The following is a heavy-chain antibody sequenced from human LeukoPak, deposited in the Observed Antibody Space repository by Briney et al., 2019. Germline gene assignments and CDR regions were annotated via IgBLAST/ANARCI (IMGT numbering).Heavy chain of an antibody. CDR1: GGSISSGGYY. CDR3: ARVDVAGSGAFDI. Sequence: PSQTLSLTCTVSGGSISSGGYYWSWIRQHPGKGLEWIGYIYYSGSTYYNPSLKSRVTISVDTSKNQFSLKLSSVTAADTAVYYCARVDVAGSGAFDIWGQGTMVTVSS. CDR2: IYYSGST. D-gene: IGHD3-10*01. V-gene: IGHV4-31*03. J-gene: IGHJ3*02.